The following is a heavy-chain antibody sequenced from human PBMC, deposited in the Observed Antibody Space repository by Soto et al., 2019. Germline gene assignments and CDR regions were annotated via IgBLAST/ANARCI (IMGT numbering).Heavy chain of an antibody. V-gene: IGHV4-34*01. J-gene: IGHJ4*02. CDR2: INHSGST. CDR3: ARRSGNVDY. Sequence: PSETLSLTCAVYGGSFSGYYGSWIRQPPGKGLEWIGEINHSGSTNYNPSLKSRVTISVDTSKNQFSLKLSSVTAADTAVYYCARRSGNVDYWGQGTLVTVSS. CDR1: GGSFSGYY.